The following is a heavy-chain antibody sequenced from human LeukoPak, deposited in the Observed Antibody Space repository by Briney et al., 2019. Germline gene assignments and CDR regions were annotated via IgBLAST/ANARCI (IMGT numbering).Heavy chain of an antibody. J-gene: IGHJ4*02. CDR1: GFPFSNHA. Sequence: GGSLRLSCAASGFPFSNHAMSWVRQAPGKGLEWVANMVDDGNKKNYVDSVKGRFTISRDNVKSSLYLQMNSLRVEDTAVYYCARGRGIALWGQGTLVTVSS. CDR3: ARGRGIAL. D-gene: IGHD6-13*01. CDR2: MVDDGNKK. V-gene: IGHV3-7*01.